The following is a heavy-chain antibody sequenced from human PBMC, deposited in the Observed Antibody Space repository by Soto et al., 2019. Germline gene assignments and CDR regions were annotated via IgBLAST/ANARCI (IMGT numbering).Heavy chain of an antibody. Sequence: QVQLVQSGAEVKKPGSSVKVSCKASGGTFSSYAISWVRQAPGQGLEWMGGIIPIFGTANYAQKFQGRVTITADKSTSTAYMELSSLSSEDTAVYYCARASVSIFGVVIIRAAGGMDVWGQGTTVTVSS. CDR3: ARASVSIFGVVIIRAAGGMDV. CDR2: IIPIFGTA. D-gene: IGHD3-3*01. J-gene: IGHJ6*02. CDR1: GGTFSSYA. V-gene: IGHV1-69*06.